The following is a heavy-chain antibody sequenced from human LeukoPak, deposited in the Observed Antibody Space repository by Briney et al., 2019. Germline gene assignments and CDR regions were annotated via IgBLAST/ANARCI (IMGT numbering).Heavy chain of an antibody. Sequence: KSSETLSLTCTVSGGSISGYYWSWLRQPPGXGLEWIGHIHYTGSTNYNPSLRSRLTISLDKSTSQFSLRLSSVTAADTAVYYCARHKPTGSYPLELWGQGTLVTVSS. V-gene: IGHV4-59*08. CDR2: IHYTGST. D-gene: IGHD3-10*01. CDR1: GGSISGYY. CDR3: ARHKPTGSYPLEL. J-gene: IGHJ4*02.